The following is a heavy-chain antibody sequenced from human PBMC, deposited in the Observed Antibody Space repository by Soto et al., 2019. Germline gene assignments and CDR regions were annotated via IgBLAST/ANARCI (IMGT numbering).Heavy chain of an antibody. V-gene: IGHV4-31*03. CDR2: IYYSGST. D-gene: IGHD3-22*01. Sequence: SETLSLTCTVSGGSISSGGYYWSWIRQHPGKGLEWIGYIYYSGSTYYNPSLKSRVTISVDTSKNQFSLKLSSVTAADTAVYYCARDNANYDSLVPFDYWGQGTLVTVSS. CDR3: ARDNANYDSLVPFDY. J-gene: IGHJ4*02. CDR1: GGSISSGGYY.